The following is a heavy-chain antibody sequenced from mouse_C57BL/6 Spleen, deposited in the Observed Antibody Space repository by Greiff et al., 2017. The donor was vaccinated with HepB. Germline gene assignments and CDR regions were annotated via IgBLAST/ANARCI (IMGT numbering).Heavy chain of an antibody. CDR3: ARLPFDY. J-gene: IGHJ2*01. V-gene: IGHV1-50*01. CDR1: GYTFTSYW. Sequence: QVHVKQPGAELVKPGASVKLSCKASGYTFTSYWMQWVKQRPGQGLEWIGEIDPSDSYTNYNQKFKGKATLTVDTSSSTAYMQLSSLTSEDSAVYYCARLPFDYWGQGTTLTVSS. CDR2: IDPSDSYT.